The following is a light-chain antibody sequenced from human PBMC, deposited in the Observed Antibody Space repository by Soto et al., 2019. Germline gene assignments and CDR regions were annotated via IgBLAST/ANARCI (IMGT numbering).Light chain of an antibody. CDR2: SNN. V-gene: IGLV1-47*02. CDR3: VAWDDSMRV. CDR1: SSNIGTNY. J-gene: IGLJ1*01. Sequence: QSVLTQPPSASGTPGQRVTISCSGSSSNIGTNYVSWYQQLPGTAPKLLIYSNNQRPSGVPDRFSGSKSGTSASLAISGLRSEDEADYYCVAWDDSMRVFGIGLKV.